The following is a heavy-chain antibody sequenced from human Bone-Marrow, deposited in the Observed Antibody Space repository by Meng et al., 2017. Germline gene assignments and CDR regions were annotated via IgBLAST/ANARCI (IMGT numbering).Heavy chain of an antibody. D-gene: IGHD5-18*01. CDR2: ISSSGDSS. CDR3: TLDTAMIN. V-gene: IGHV3-23*04. Sequence: QRVGSGGGVVQPVRSLRLAGRASGFTFGSYAMNWVRHAPGEGLEWVSTISSSGDSSYYADSVEDRFTISRDNFKNTLYLRMNSLRAEDTAVYYCTLDTAMINWGQGTLVTVSS. CDR1: GFTFGSYA. J-gene: IGHJ4*02.